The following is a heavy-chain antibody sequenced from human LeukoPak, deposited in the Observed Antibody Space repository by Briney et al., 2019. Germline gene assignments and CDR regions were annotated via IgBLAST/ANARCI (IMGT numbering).Heavy chain of an antibody. Sequence: EASVKVSCTTSGYTFTTHSINWLRQAPGQGLEWMGWINANTGNPTYAQGFTGRFVFSLDTSVSTAYLQISSLKADDTAVYYCARDASTINFDYWGQGTLVTVSS. D-gene: IGHD5-12*01. J-gene: IGHJ4*02. CDR1: GYTFTTHS. V-gene: IGHV7-4-1*02. CDR3: ARDASTINFDY. CDR2: INANTGNP.